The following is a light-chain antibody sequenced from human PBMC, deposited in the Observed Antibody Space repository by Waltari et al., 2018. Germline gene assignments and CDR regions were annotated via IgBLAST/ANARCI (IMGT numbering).Light chain of an antibody. Sequence: QSALTQPSPVSGSPGQSITISCPGSSSDVGAVNYVSWYQHHPGKAPQLIISDVSDRPSGVSDRFSGSKSGNTASLSISGLRADDEANYYCSSYTSVNTVVFGGGTKVTVL. CDR1: SSDVGAVNY. CDR2: DVS. J-gene: IGLJ2*01. V-gene: IGLV2-14*03. CDR3: SSYTSVNTVV.